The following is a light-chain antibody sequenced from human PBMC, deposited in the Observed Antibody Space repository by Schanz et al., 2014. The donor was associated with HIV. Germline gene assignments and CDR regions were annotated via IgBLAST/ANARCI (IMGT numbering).Light chain of an antibody. V-gene: IGKV3-20*01. CDR3: QQYGNSPRT. CDR2: GAS. Sequence: EIVLTQSPGTLSLSPGERATLSCRASQSVSSSYLAWYQQKPGQAPRLLIYGASSRDTGIPDRFSGSGSGTDFTLTISSLEPGDFAVYYCQQYGNSPRTFGQGTKVEI. CDR1: QSVSSSY. J-gene: IGKJ1*01.